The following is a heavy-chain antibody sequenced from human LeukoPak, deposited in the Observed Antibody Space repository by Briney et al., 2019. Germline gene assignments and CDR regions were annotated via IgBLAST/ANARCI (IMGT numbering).Heavy chain of an antibody. V-gene: IGHV3-23*01. J-gene: IGHJ4*02. Sequence: GSLRLSCVASGFTFSSYAMSWVRQAPGKGREWVSVISGSGGSTYHAHSLKGRFTISRDNSKNTLFLQMNSLRAEDTAVYYCAKTGRGTTTFHYFDYWGQGTLVTVSS. D-gene: IGHD1-26*01. CDR2: ISGSGGST. CDR3: AKTGRGTTTFHYFDY. CDR1: GFTFSSYA.